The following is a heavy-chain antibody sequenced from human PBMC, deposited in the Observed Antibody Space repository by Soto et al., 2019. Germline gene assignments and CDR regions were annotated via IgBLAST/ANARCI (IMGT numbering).Heavy chain of an antibody. Sequence: QITLKESGPPLVKPTQTLTLTCTFSGFSLTTNGVGVGWIRQPPGKALEWLALIYWDDDKLYSPSLKNRLTITKDTSKNQVVLTMTNVDPGDTATYFCTHGANWGQGTLVTVSS. CDR1: GFSLTTNGVG. CDR2: IYWDDDK. J-gene: IGHJ4*02. CDR3: THGAN. V-gene: IGHV2-5*02.